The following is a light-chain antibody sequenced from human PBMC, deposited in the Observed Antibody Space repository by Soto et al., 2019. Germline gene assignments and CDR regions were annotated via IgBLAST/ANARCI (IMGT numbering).Light chain of an antibody. CDR1: QSISHY. CDR2: ASS. J-gene: IGKJ1*01. Sequence: DIPMTQSPSSLSASVGDRVTITCRASQSISHYLHWYQQKPGRAPKLLIYASSSLQSGVPSRFSGSGSGTDFTLTISSLQPEDFATYYCQQSYSSPRTFGQGTKVEMK. CDR3: QQSYSSPRT. V-gene: IGKV1-39*01.